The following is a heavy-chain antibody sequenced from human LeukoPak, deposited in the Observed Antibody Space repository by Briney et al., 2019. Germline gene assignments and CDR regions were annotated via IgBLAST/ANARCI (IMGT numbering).Heavy chain of an antibody. Sequence: ASVKVSCKASGYTFTSYYMHWVRQAPGQGLEWMGITNPSGGSTSYAQKFQGRVTMTRDTSTSTVYMELSSLRSEDTAVYYCARDIVTTMVRGVITYFDYWGQGTLVTVSS. CDR1: GYTFTSYY. V-gene: IGHV1-46*01. CDR2: TNPSGGST. J-gene: IGHJ4*02. D-gene: IGHD3-10*01. CDR3: ARDIVTTMVRGVITYFDY.